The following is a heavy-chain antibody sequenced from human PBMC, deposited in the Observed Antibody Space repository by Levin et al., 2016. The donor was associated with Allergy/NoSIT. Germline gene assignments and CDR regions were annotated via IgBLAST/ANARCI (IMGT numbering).Heavy chain of an antibody. CDR3: ARLDTAMDYFDY. D-gene: IGHD5-18*01. V-gene: IGHV4-59*08. CDR2: IYYSGST. J-gene: IGHJ4*02. CDR1: GGSISSYY. Sequence: SETLSLTCTVSGGSISSYYWSWIRQPPGKGLEWIGYIYYSGSTNYNPSLKSRVTISVDTSKNQFSLKLSSVTAADTAVYYCARLDTAMDYFDYWGQGTLVTVSS.